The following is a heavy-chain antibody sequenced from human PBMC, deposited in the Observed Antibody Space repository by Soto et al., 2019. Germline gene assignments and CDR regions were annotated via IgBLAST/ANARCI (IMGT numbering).Heavy chain of an antibody. D-gene: IGHD4-17*01. CDR3: ARTTAVLNSFRSRYCFDH. CDR1: GGSVSDKTYY. Sequence: PSETLSLTCSVSGGSVSDKTYYWSWIRQPPGKRLEWIGYVYYSGTTNYNPSLKSRVTISVDLSKNRFSLRLSSVTTADTALYYCARTTAVLNSFRSRYCFDHWGQVSLVTVST. J-gene: IGHJ4*02. CDR2: VYYSGTT. V-gene: IGHV4-61*01.